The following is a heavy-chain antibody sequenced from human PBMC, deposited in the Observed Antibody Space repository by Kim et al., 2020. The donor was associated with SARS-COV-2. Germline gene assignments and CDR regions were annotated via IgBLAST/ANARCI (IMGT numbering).Heavy chain of an antibody. J-gene: IGHJ4*02. Sequence: GRSLVSSALIYWDVDKRYSRSLKSRLTMTKDTSKNQVVLTMTNMDAVDTAGYYCAHRLCWNYGYFASWGPGTLVTVSS. CDR2: IYWDVDK. V-gene: IGHV2-5*02. CDR3: AHRLCWNYGYFAS. D-gene: IGHD1-7*01.